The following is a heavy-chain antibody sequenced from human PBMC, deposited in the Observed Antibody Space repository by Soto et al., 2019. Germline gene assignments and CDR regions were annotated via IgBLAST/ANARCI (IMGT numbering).Heavy chain of an antibody. D-gene: IGHD6-13*01. CDR2: IYPGDSDT. CDR3: AKLAAAGLTTLSYYYYMDV. V-gene: IGHV5-51*01. CDR1: GYSFTSYW. J-gene: IGHJ6*03. Sequence: GESLKISCKGSGYSFTSYWIGWVRQMPGKGLEWMGIIYPGDSDTRYSPSFQGQVTISADKSISTAYLQWSSLKASDTAMYYCAKLAAAGLTTLSYYYYMDVWGKGTTVTVSS.